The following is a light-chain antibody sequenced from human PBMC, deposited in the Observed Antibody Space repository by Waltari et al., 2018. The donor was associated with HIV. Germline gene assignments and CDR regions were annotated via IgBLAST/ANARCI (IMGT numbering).Light chain of an antibody. J-gene: IGLJ2*01. CDR1: NIGSKS. Sequence: SYVLTQPPSVSVAPGKTARITCGGNNIGSKSVHWYQQNPGQAPVLLIYYDSDRPSGIRVRFSGSNSVNTATLTISRVEAGDEADYYCQVWDSSSDHVVFGGGTKLTVL. CDR2: YDS. V-gene: IGLV3-21*04. CDR3: QVWDSSSDHVV.